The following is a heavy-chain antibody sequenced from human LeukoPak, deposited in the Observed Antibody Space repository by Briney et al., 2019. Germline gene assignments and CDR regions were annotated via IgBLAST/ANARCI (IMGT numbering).Heavy chain of an antibody. J-gene: IGHJ4*02. CDR2: IYYTGTT. CDR1: GGSISSSNYF. CDR3: ARDRVGGTVTFDY. V-gene: IGHV4-39*02. D-gene: IGHD4-17*01. Sequence: SETLSLTCTVSGGSISSSNYFWGWIRQPPGKGLEWIGTIYYTGTTYYNSSLKSRVTISVDTSKNQFSLKLSSVTAADTAVYYCARDRVGGTVTFDYWGQGTLVTVSS.